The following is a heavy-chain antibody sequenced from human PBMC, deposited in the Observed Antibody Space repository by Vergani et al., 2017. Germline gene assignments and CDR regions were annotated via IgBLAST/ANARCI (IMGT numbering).Heavy chain of an antibody. J-gene: IGHJ4*02. CDR3: AKSFYGSGWCLDY. D-gene: IGHD6-19*01. V-gene: IGHV3-30*02. CDR2: IRYDGSNK. CDR1: GFTFSSYG. Sequence: QVQLVESGGGVVQPGGSLRLSCAASGFTFSSYGMHWVRQAPGKGLEWVAFIRYDGSNKYYADSVKGRFTISRDNSKNTLYLQMNSLRAEDTAVYYCAKSFYGSGWCLDYWGQGTLVTVSS.